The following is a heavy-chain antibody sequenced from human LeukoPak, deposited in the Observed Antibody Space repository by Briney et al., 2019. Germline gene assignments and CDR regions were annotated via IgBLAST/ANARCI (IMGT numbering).Heavy chain of an antibody. CDR3: ARGPDSGSYYPFDY. J-gene: IGHJ4*02. Sequence: ASVKVSCKASGYTFTGYYMHWVRQAPGQGLEWMGWINPNSGGTNYAQKFQGRVTMTRDTSISTAYMELSRLRSDDTAVYYCARGPDSGSYYPFDYWGQGTLVTVSS. CDR2: INPNSGGT. D-gene: IGHD1-26*01. CDR1: GYTFTGYY. V-gene: IGHV1-2*02.